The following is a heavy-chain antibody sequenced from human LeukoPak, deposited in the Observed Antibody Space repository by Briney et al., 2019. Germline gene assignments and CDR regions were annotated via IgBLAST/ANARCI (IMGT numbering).Heavy chain of an antibody. CDR3: AKAHDSSGYYYEGY. CDR1: GFTFSSYA. D-gene: IGHD3-22*01. CDR2: ISGSGGST. V-gene: IGHV3-23*01. J-gene: IGHJ4*02. Sequence: PGGSLRLSCAASGFTFSSYAMSWVRQAPGKGLEWVSAISGSGGSTYYADSAKGRFTISRDNSKNTLYLQMNSLRAEDTAVYYCAKAHDSSGYYYEGYWGQGTLVTVSS.